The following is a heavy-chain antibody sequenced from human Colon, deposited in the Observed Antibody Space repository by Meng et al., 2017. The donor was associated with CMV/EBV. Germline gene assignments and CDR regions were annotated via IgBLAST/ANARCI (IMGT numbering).Heavy chain of an antibody. CDR1: GGSISSSSYY. D-gene: IGHD3-10*01. Sequence: SETLSLTCTVSGGSISSSSYYWGWIRQPPGKGLEWIGSIYYSGSTYYNPSLKSRVTISVDTSKNQFSLKLSSVTAADTAVYYCARVELLWFGEVVHAFDIWGQGTMVTVSS. CDR2: IYYSGST. J-gene: IGHJ3*02. CDR3: ARVELLWFGEVVHAFDI. V-gene: IGHV4-39*07.